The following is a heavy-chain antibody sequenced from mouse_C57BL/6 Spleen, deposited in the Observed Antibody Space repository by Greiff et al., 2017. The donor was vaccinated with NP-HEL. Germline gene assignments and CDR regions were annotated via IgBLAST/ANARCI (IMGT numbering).Heavy chain of an antibody. Sequence: EVQGVESGGGLVQPGGSLKLSCAASGFTFSDYYMYWVRQTPEKRLEWVAYISNGGGSTYYPDTVKGRFTISRDNAKNTLYLQMSRLKSEDTAMYYCARQDYDYDEGFAYWGQGTLVTVSA. CDR2: ISNGGGST. CDR1: GFTFSDYY. CDR3: ARQDYDYDEGFAY. D-gene: IGHD2-4*01. V-gene: IGHV5-12*01. J-gene: IGHJ3*01.